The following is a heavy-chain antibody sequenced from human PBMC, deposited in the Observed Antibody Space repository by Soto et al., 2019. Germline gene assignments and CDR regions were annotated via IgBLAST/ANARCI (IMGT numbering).Heavy chain of an antibody. D-gene: IGHD5-18*01. CDR1: GGSISRYY. Sequence: PSETLSLTCTVSGGSISRYYWSWIRQPPGKGMEWIGYVYYSGPTNYNPSLRSRVTISVDTSNNQFSLRLSPVTAADTAVYYCSRAPSAYSRGYGMDVWGQGTTVTVSS. J-gene: IGHJ6*02. CDR3: SRAPSAYSRGYGMDV. CDR2: VYYSGPT. V-gene: IGHV4-59*01.